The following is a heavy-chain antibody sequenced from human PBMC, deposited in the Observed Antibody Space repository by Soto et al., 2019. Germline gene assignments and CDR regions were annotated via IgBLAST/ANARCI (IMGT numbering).Heavy chain of an antibody. CDR2: IYSGGST. J-gene: IGHJ4*02. CDR3: ARDHWAADY. D-gene: IGHD3-16*01. Sequence: EVQLVESGGGLVQPGGSLRLSCAASGFTVSTKYMSWVRQAPGKGLEWVSVIYSGGSTFYADSVRGRFTISRDNSKNTVNLQTNSLRDEDTAVYYCARDHWAADYWGQGTLVTVSS. V-gene: IGHV3-66*01. CDR1: GFTVSTKY.